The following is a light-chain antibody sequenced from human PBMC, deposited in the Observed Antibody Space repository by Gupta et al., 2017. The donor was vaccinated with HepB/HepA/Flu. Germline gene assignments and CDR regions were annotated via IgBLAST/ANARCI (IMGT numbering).Light chain of an antibody. J-gene: IGLJ3*02. Sequence: QSALTQPPSASGSPGQSVTISCTGTSSDVGGYNYVSWYQQHPGKATKLMITEVTKRPSGVPDRFSGSKSGDTASLTVAGLQAEDEADYYCSSYAGSRNWVFGGG. V-gene: IGLV2-8*01. CDR3: SSYAGSRNWV. CDR1: SSDVGGYNY. CDR2: EVT.